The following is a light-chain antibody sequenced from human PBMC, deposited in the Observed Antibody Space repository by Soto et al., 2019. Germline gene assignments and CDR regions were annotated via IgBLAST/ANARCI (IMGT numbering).Light chain of an antibody. CDR3: CSYAGSRTYVV. CDR2: EVS. J-gene: IGLJ2*01. CDR1: RSDVGNYNL. V-gene: IGLV2-23*02. Sequence: QSALTQPASVSGSPGQSITISCTGTRSDVGNYNLVSWYQQHPGKAPKLMIYEVSKRPSGVSNRFSGSESGNTASLTISGLQAEDEADYYCCSYAGSRTYVVFGGGTQLTVL.